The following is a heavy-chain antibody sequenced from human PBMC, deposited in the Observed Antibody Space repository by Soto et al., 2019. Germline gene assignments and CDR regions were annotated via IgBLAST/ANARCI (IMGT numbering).Heavy chain of an antibody. CDR1: GFTFSSYS. V-gene: IGHV3-21*01. Sequence: EVQLVESGGGLVKPGGSLRLSCAASGFTFSSYSMNWVRQAPGKGLEWVSSISSSSSYIYYADSVKGRFTISRDNAKNSLYLQMNSLRAEDTAVYYCARSSDTAMVHFDYWGQGTLVTVSS. D-gene: IGHD5-18*01. J-gene: IGHJ4*02. CDR2: ISSSSSYI. CDR3: ARSSDTAMVHFDY.